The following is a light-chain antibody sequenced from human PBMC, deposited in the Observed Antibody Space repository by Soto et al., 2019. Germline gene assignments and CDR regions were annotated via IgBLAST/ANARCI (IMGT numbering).Light chain of an antibody. V-gene: IGKV3-15*01. CDR2: GAS. CDR1: QSVSSN. J-gene: IGKJ1*01. CDR3: QQYNNWPQT. Sequence: EIVVTQSPATLSVSPGERATLSCRASQSVSSNLAWYQQKPGQAPRLLIYGASTRATGIPARFSGSGSGTEFTLTISSLQSEDFAVYHCQQYNNWPQTFGQGTKVEIK.